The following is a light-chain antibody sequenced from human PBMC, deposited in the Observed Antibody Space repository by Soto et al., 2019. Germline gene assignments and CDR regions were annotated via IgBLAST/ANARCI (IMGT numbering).Light chain of an antibody. J-gene: IGKJ1*01. CDR3: QQYDNLPTWT. Sequence: DIQMTQSPSTLSASVGDRVTITCQASQDIINYLNWYQQKPGKAPKLLIYDASNLETGVPSRFSGSGSGTDFTFTISSLQPEDIATYYCQQYDNLPTWTFGQGTKVDIK. V-gene: IGKV1-33*01. CDR1: QDIINY. CDR2: DAS.